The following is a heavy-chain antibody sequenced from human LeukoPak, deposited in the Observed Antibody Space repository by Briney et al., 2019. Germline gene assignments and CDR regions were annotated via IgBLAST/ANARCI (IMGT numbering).Heavy chain of an antibody. D-gene: IGHD7-27*01. J-gene: IGHJ4*02. Sequence: ASVKVSCKASGYTFTSYGISWVRQAPGQGLEWMGWISAYNGNTNYAQKLQGRVTMTEDTSTDTAYMELSSLRSEDTAVYYCATNSGPGDPVPGGYWGQGTLVTVSS. V-gene: IGHV1-18*01. CDR3: ATNSGPGDPVPGGY. CDR1: GYTFTSYG. CDR2: ISAYNGNT.